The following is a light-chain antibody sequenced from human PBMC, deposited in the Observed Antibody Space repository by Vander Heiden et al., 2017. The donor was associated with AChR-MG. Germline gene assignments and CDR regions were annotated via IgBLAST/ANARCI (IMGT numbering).Light chain of an antibody. Sequence: DIQMTQSLSSQSASVGDRVSITCRASQSISSYLDWYQQKPGKAPKLLIYAASSLQSGVPSRFSGRGSGTDFTLTISSLQPEDFATYYCQQSYSSPCTFGEGTKVEIK. J-gene: IGKJ4*01. CDR2: AAS. CDR3: QQSYSSPCT. CDR1: QSISSY. V-gene: IGKV1-39*01.